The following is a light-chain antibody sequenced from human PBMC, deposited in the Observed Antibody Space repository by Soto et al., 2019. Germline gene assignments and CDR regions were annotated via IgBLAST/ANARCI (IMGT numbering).Light chain of an antibody. Sequence: IGLTQSPGTLSLSAWERASLSCSASQSVTTYLAWYQQKPGQAPRLLIYDAYNRATGIPARFSGSGSGTDFTLTISSLEPEDFAVYYCQQRSNWPPVNFGQGTRLEIK. V-gene: IGKV3-11*01. CDR2: DAY. CDR3: QQRSNWPPVN. CDR1: QSVTTY. J-gene: IGKJ5*01.